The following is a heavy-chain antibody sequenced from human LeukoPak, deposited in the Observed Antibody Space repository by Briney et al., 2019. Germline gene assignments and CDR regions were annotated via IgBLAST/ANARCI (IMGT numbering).Heavy chain of an antibody. Sequence: ASVKVSCKASGYTFTGYYMHWLRQAPGQGLEWMGWMNPNSGGTNYAQKFRGRVTMTRDTSISTAYMELSRLRSDDTAVYYCARDRSYCGGDCRDYYYYGMDVWGQGTTVTVSS. CDR1: GYTFTGYY. J-gene: IGHJ6*02. CDR3: ARDRSYCGGDCRDYYYYGMDV. CDR2: MNPNSGGT. V-gene: IGHV1-2*02. D-gene: IGHD2-21*02.